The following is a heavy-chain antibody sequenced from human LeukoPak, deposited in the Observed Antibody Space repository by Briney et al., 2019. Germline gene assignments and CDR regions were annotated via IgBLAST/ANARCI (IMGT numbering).Heavy chain of an antibody. V-gene: IGHV4-4*07. Sequence: PSETLSLTCTVSGGSISSYYWSWIRQPAGKGLEWIGRIYTSGSANYNPSLKSRVTISVDTSKNQFSLKLSSVTAADTAVYYCARQNSWDYDSSLKNWGQGTLVTVSS. CDR3: ARQNSWDYDSSLKN. CDR1: GGSISSYY. CDR2: IYTSGSA. D-gene: IGHD3-22*01. J-gene: IGHJ4*02.